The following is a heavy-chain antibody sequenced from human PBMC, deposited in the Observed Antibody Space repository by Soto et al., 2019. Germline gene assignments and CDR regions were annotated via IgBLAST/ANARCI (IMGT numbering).Heavy chain of an antibody. CDR2: ISWDGGST. CDR3: AKDITAYYDSSGYQGVDY. Sequence: GGSLRLSCAASGFTFDDYAMHWVRQAPGKGLEWVSLISWDGGSTYYADSVKGRFTISRDNSKNSLYLQMNSLRAEDTASYYCAKDITAYYDSSGYQGVDYWGQGTLVTVSS. D-gene: IGHD3-22*01. V-gene: IGHV3-43D*04. J-gene: IGHJ4*02. CDR1: GFTFDDYA.